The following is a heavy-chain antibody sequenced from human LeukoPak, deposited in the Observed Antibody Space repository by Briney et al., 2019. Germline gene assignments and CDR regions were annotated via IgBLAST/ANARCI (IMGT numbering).Heavy chain of an antibody. Sequence: SETLPLTCAVSGYSISSGYYWGWIRQPPGKGLEWIGSIYHSGSTYYNPSLKSRVTISVDTSKNQFSLKLSSVTAADTAVYYCARRPRNYYDSSGYYFDYWGQGTLVTVSS. V-gene: IGHV4-38-2*01. CDR3: ARRPRNYYDSSGYYFDY. CDR2: IYHSGST. J-gene: IGHJ4*02. CDR1: GYSISSGYY. D-gene: IGHD3-22*01.